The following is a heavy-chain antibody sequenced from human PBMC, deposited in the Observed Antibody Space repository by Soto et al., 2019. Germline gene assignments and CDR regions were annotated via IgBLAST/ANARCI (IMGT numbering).Heavy chain of an antibody. V-gene: IGHV1-18*01. CDR2: IGGYQGNT. CDR1: GYTFTNYG. CDR3: APHTLDTGRPPGY. J-gene: IGHJ4*02. D-gene: IGHD5-18*01. Sequence: QVQLVQSGAEVREPGASVKVSCKASGYTFTNYGVSWVRQAPGQGLEWMGWIGGYQGNTNYAQNLQGRVTLTPDTATRTAYMELRSLSSDDTAVYYCAPHTLDTGRPPGYCGQGTLVTVSS.